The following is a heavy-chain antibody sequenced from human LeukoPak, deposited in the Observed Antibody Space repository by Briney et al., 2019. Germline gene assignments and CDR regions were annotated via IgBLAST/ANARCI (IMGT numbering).Heavy chain of an antibody. CDR2: INPNSGGT. J-gene: IGHJ4*02. V-gene: IGHV1-2*02. CDR3: ARDRNIRDVWFADLDY. CDR1: GYTFTGYY. Sequence: GASVKVSCKASGYTFTGYYMHWVRQAPGQGLEWMGWINPNSGGTNYAQKLQGRVTMTTDTSTSTAYMELRSLRSDDTAVYYCARDRNIRDVWFADLDYWGQGTLVTVSS. D-gene: IGHD3-10*01.